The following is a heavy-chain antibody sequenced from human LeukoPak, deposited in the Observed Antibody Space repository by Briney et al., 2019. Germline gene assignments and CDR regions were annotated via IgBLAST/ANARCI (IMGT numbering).Heavy chain of an antibody. CDR3: ASGSVGATQN. CDR1: GGSISSSSYY. D-gene: IGHD1-26*01. CDR2: IYYSGST. Sequence: SETLSLTCTVSGGSISSSSYYWGWIRQPPGKGLEWIGSIYYSGSTYYNPSLKSRVTISADTSKNQFSLKLSSVTAADTAVYYCASGSVGATQNWGQGTLVTVSS. J-gene: IGHJ4*02. V-gene: IGHV4-39*01.